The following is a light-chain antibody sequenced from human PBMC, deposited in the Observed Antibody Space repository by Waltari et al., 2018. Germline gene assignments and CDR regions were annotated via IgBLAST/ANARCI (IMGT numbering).Light chain of an antibody. CDR1: QSVLYSSNNKNY. Sequence: DIVMTQSPDSLAVSLGERATINCKSSQSVLYSSNNKNYLPRYQHKPAQPLKLLIYWAWIRESVFPDRFRGGGSGTDFTLTISSLQAEDVAVYYCHQFYSHPRTFGQGTTVEIK. CDR3: HQFYSHPRT. J-gene: IGKJ1*01. V-gene: IGKV4-1*01. CDR2: WAW.